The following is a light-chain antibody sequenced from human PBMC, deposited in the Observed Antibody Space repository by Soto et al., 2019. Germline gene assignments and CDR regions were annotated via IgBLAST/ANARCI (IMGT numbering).Light chain of an antibody. J-gene: IGKJ4*02. CDR2: AAS. CDR1: QSINIY. V-gene: IGKV1-39*01. CDR3: QQFHIDPFT. Sequence: DLQMTQSPSSLSASLGDRVTIXXRATQSINIYLNWYQQKPGKATNLXIYAASTLQSGVPSRFRGGGSGTDFTLTISSLPPEFSATYYCQQFHIDPFTFGEGTKVDIK.